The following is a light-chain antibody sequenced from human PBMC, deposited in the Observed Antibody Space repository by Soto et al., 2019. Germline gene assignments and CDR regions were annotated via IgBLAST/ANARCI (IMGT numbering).Light chain of an antibody. Sequence: EIVLPKSPGTLSLSPGERPTLSCRASQSVSSRLAWYQQKPGKAPRLLISGASSRATGIPYRFSGSGSATDFTLTISRLEPEDFALYYCQHYGASPITFGQGTRLEIK. CDR3: QHYGASPIT. J-gene: IGKJ5*01. CDR2: GAS. V-gene: IGKV3-20*01. CDR1: QSVSSR.